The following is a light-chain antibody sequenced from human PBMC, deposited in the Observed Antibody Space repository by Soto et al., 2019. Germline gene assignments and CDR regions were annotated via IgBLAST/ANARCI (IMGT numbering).Light chain of an antibody. CDR2: SNN. V-gene: IGLV1-47*02. CDR3: ESWDDRLGAVI. J-gene: IGLJ2*01. CDR1: SSNIGGTNY. Sequence: QSVLTQPPSASGTPGQRVFISCSGSSSNIGGTNYAYWYQQLPGAAPKLLMHSNNLRPSGVPERLSGSKSGTSDSLAISGLRSEDAAVYYCESWDDRLGAVIFGGGTKVTVL.